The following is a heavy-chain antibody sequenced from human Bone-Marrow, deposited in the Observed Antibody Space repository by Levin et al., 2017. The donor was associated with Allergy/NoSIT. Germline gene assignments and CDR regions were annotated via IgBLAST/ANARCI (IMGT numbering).Heavy chain of an antibody. CDR2: ISGSSHRI. J-gene: IGHJ4*02. CDR1: GFTFSAFY. Sequence: GGSLRLSCAASGFTFSAFYMSWIRQAPGKGLEWVSFISGSSHRIYYADPVKGRFTISRDNADNSLYLTMSSLRLEDTAVYYCTRFFPDDSGWYTEGRDYWGQGTLVSVSS. CDR3: TRFFPDDSGWYTEGRDY. D-gene: IGHD6-19*01. V-gene: IGHV3-11*01.